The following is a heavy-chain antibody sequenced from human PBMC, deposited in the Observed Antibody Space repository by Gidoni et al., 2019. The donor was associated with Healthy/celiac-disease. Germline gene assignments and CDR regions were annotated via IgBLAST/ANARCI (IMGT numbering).Heavy chain of an antibody. CDR1: GFTYSGDS. CDR3: ARQLGPGANEIDY. Sequence: EVQLVESGGGLVKQRGSTGPPCADPGFTYSGDSMNWVRQAPGNGLESVSSSSSSSGYIYYANSVKGRFTISRDNAKNSLYLQLNSLRAEDTAVYYCARQLGPGANEIDYWGQGTLVTVSS. J-gene: IGHJ4*02. CDR2: SSSSSGYI. D-gene: IGHD1-26*01. V-gene: IGHV3-21*01.